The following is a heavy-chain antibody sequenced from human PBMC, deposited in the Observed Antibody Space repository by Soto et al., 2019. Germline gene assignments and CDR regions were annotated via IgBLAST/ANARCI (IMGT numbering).Heavy chain of an antibody. Sequence: ASVKVSCKASGYTFTSYDINWVRQATGQGLEWMGWMNPNSGNTGYAQKFQGRVTMTRNTSISTAYMELSSLRSEDTAVYYCAGVSVGIVVVVAASFDYWGQGTLVTVSS. CDR2: MNPNSGNT. J-gene: IGHJ4*02. CDR1: GYTFTSYD. V-gene: IGHV1-8*01. CDR3: AGVSVGIVVVVAASFDY. D-gene: IGHD2-15*01.